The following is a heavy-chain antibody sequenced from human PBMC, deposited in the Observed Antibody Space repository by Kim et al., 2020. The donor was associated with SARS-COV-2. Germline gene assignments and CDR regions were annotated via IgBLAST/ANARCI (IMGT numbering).Heavy chain of an antibody. J-gene: IGHJ5*02. CDR1: GGSISSSSYY. CDR2: IYYSGST. Sequence: SETLSLTCTVSGGSISSSSYYWGWIRQPPGKGLEWIGSIYYSGSTYYNPSLKSRVTISVDTSKNQFSLKLSSVTAADTAVYYCARNLGVRGKVWFDPWGQGTLVTVSS. D-gene: IGHD3-16*01. V-gene: IGHV4-39*01. CDR3: ARNLGVRGKVWFDP.